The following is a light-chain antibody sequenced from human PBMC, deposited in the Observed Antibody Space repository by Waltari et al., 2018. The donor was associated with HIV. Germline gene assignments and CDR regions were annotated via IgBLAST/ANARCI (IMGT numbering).Light chain of an antibody. Sequence: DFQMTQSPSSLSASVGDRVTITCRASQSISSYLNWYQQKPGKAPKLLIFGASSLQSGGPSRFSGSGSGTDFTLTISRLQPEDFATYYCQQSYSTPRTFGQGTKVEIK. J-gene: IGKJ1*01. V-gene: IGKV1-39*01. CDR3: QQSYSTPRT. CDR2: GAS. CDR1: QSISSY.